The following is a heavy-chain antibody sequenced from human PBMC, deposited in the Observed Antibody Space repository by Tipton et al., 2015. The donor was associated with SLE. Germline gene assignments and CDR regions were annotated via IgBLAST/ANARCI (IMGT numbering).Heavy chain of an antibody. D-gene: IGHD6-13*01. CDR2: ISAYNGNT. CDR1: GYTFTSYG. V-gene: IGHV1-18*01. CDR3: ARDVPVTAAATLDF. Sequence: QSGPEVKKPGASVKVSCKASGYTFTSYGISWVRQAPGRGLEWVGWISAYNGNTDYAQKVQGRATMTTDTSTTTAYMELRSLTSDDTAVYYCARDVPVTAAATLDFWGLGTLVTVSS. J-gene: IGHJ4*02.